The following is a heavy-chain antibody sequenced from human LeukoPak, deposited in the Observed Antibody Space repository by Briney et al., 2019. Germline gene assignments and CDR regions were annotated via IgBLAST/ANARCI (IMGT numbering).Heavy chain of an antibody. J-gene: IGHJ6*02. V-gene: IGHV3-48*01. D-gene: IGHD3-3*01. CDR3: ARDLDYDFWSGTYNYYYYGMDV. CDR1: GFTFSTYS. CDR2: ISSSLTI. Sequence: GGSLRLSCAASGFTFSTYSMNWVRQAPGKGLEWVSFISSSLTIYYADSVKGRFTISRDNAKNSLYLQMNSLRAEDTAVYYCARDLDYDFWSGTYNYYYYGMDVWGQGTTVTVSS.